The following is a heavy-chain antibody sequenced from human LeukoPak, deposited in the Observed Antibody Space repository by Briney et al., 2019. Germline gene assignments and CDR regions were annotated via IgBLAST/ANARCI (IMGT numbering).Heavy chain of an antibody. D-gene: IGHD5-18*01. J-gene: IGHJ4*02. CDR3: ARHEVIRMDTPLDY. CDR1: GYSFTSYW. CDR2: IYPGDSDT. Sequence: KPGESLTISCKGSGYSFTSYWIGWVRQMPGKGLEWMGIIYPGDSDTRYSPSFQGQVTISADKSISTAYLQWSSLKAPDTAMYYCARHEVIRMDTPLDYWGQGTLVTVSS. V-gene: IGHV5-51*01.